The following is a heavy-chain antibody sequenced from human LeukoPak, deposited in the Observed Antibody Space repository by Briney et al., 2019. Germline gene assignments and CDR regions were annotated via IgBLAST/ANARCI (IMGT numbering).Heavy chain of an antibody. V-gene: IGHV4-39*07. Sequence: SETLSLTCTVSGGSISSSSYYWGWIRQPPGKGLEWIGSIYYSGSTYYNPSLKSRVTISVDTSKSQFSLKLSSVTAADTAVYYCARAFLGYYDFWSGYYSTDYYYYYMDVWGKGTTVTVSS. D-gene: IGHD3-3*01. CDR2: IYYSGST. J-gene: IGHJ6*03. CDR1: GGSISSSSYY. CDR3: ARAFLGYYDFWSGYYSTDYYYYYMDV.